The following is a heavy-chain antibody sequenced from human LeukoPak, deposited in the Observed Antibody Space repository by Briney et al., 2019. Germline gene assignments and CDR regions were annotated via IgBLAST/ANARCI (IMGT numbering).Heavy chain of an antibody. J-gene: IGHJ6*02. CDR3: ARHTMITVDGMDV. CDR2: IYYSGST. CDR1: GGSISSYY. V-gene: IGHV4-59*01. Sequence: SETLSLTCTVSGGSISSYYWSWIRQPPGKGLEWIGYIYYSGSTNYNPSLKSRVTISVDTSKNQFSLKLSSVTAADTAVYYCARHTMITVDGMDVWGQGTTVTVSS. D-gene: IGHD4-23*01.